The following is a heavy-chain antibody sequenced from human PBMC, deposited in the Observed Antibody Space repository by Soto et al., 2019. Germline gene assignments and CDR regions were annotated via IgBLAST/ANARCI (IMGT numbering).Heavy chain of an antibody. CDR3: AIQPTYYYDSSANEDY. J-gene: IGHJ4*02. CDR1: GYTFTSYY. CDR2: INPSGGST. D-gene: IGHD3-22*01. Sequence: GASVKVSCKAPGYTFTSYYMHWVRQAPGQGLEWMGIINPSGGSTSYAQKFQGRVTMTRDTSTSTVYMELSSLRSEDTAVYYCAIQPTYYYDSSANEDYWGQGTLVTVSS. V-gene: IGHV1-46*01.